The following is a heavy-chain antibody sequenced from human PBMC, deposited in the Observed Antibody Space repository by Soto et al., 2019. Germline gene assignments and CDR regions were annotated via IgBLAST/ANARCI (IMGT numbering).Heavy chain of an antibody. CDR3: ARERYSSGWSDF. V-gene: IGHV1-69*13. CDR1: GGTFSSYT. D-gene: IGHD6-19*01. J-gene: IGHJ4*02. Sequence: SVKVSCKASGGTFSSYTISWVRQAPGQGLEWMGGIIPIFGTANYAQKFQGRVTITADESTSTAYMELSSLRSEDTAVYYCARERYSSGWSDFCGQGILVTVSS. CDR2: IIPIFGTA.